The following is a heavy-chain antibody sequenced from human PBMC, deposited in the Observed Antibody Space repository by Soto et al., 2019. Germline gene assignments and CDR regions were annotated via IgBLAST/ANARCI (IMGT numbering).Heavy chain of an antibody. D-gene: IGHD2-8*01. CDR2: IYYSGST. J-gene: IGHJ4*02. Sequence: SETLSLTCTVSGGSISSSSYYWGWIRQPPGKGLEWIGSIYYSGSTNYNPSLKSRVTISVDTSKNQFSLKLSSVTAADTAVYYCARHSFWAVSVFDYWGQGTLVTVSS. V-gene: IGHV4-39*01. CDR3: ARHSFWAVSVFDY. CDR1: GGSISSSSYY.